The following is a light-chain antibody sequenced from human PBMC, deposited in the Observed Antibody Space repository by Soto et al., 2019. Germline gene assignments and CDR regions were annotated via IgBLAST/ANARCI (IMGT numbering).Light chain of an antibody. CDR1: QSVSSY. CDR3: QQRSNWPPVFT. J-gene: IGKJ3*01. V-gene: IGKV3-11*01. CDR2: DAS. Sequence: EIVLTQSPATLSLSPGERATLSCRASQSVSSYLAWYQQKPGQAPRLLIYDASNMATGIPARFSGSGSGTDITRTISSLEPEDFAVYYCQQRSNWPPVFTFGAGTKVDIK.